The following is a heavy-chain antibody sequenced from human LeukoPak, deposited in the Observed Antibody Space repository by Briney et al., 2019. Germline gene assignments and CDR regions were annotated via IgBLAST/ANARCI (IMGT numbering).Heavy chain of an antibody. CDR3: ARSIAARPFEFDY. Sequence: SETLSLTCTVSGGSISSYYWSWIRQPPGKGLGWIGYIYYSGSTNYNPSLKSRVTISVDTSKNQFSLKLSSVTAADTAVYYCARSIAARPFEFDYWGQGTLVTVSS. V-gene: IGHV4-59*01. D-gene: IGHD6-6*01. CDR1: GGSISSYY. CDR2: IYYSGST. J-gene: IGHJ4*02.